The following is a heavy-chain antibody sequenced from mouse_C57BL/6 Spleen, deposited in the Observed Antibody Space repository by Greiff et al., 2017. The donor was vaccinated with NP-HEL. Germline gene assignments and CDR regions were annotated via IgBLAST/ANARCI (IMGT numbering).Heavy chain of an antibody. CDR1: GYTFTSYW. CDR3: ARFLYYYGSNYFDY. D-gene: IGHD1-1*01. J-gene: IGHJ2*01. CDR2: IHPNSGST. Sequence: QVQLQQPGAELVKPGASVKLSRKASGYTFTSYWMHWVKQRPGQGLEWIGMIHPNSGSTNYNEKFKSKATLTVDKSSSTAYMQLSSLTSEDSAVYYCARFLYYYGSNYFDYWGQGTTLTVSS. V-gene: IGHV1-64*01.